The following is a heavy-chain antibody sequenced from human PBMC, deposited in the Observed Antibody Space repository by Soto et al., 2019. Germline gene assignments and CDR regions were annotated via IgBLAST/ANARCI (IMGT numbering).Heavy chain of an antibody. V-gene: IGHV1-69*13. CDR3: ARRHCSGGSCYWFDP. D-gene: IGHD2-15*01. CDR2: IIPIFGTA. Sequence: ASVKVSCKASGGTFSSYAISWVRQAPGQGLEWMGGIIPIFGTANYAQKFQGRVTITADESTSTAYMELSSLRSEDTAVYYCARRHCSGGSCYWFDPWGQGTLVTVSS. J-gene: IGHJ5*02. CDR1: GGTFSSYA.